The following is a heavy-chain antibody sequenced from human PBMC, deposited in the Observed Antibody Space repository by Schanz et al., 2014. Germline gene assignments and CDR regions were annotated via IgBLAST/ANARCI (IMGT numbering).Heavy chain of an antibody. V-gene: IGHV4-34*01. CDR1: GGSLRGYY. J-gene: IGHJ6*02. CDR2: INDSGNT. Sequence: QVQLQQWGAGLLKPSETLSLICSVHGGSLRGYYWTWVRQPPGKGPEWIGEINDSGNTNYNPSLKRRVTMSLDPSKTQFTLRLTSMTAADTALYYCARAKGLYYGSGKFSFRGLDVWGQGTTVTVSS. CDR3: ARAKGLYYGSGKFSFRGLDV. D-gene: IGHD3-10*01.